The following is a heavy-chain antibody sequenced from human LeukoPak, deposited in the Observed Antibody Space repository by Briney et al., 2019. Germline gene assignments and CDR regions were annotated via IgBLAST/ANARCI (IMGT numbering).Heavy chain of an antibody. J-gene: IGHJ6*02. CDR3: ARGIGAGRHYYYYYYYGMDV. V-gene: IGHV4-4*07. CDR2: IQSSVST. Sequence: LSETLSLTCTVSGGSISTYFWRWIRQPAGKGLEWIGRIQSSVSTTYNPSLTSRVTMSVDTSMTQSSLKLSSVTAADAAVYYCARGIGAGRHYYYYYYYGMDVWGQGTTVTVSS. CDR1: GGSISTYF. D-gene: IGHD3-10*01.